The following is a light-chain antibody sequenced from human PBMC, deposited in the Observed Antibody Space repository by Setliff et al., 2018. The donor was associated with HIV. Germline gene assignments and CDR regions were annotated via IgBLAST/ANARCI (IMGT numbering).Light chain of an antibody. CDR2: EVS. V-gene: IGLV2-23*02. CDR1: SSDVGNYNL. J-gene: IGLJ2*01. CDR3: CSYAGSRIVVV. Sequence: QSVLAQPASVSGSPGQSITISCTGTSSDVGNYNLVSWYQQHPGKAPKVMIFEVSKRPSGVSSRFSGSKSGNTASLTISGLQAEDEADYYCCSYAGSRIVVVFGGGTKVTV.